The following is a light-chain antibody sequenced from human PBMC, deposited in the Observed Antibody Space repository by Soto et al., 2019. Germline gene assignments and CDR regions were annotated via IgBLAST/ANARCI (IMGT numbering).Light chain of an antibody. CDR3: QQRSNWPPRIT. J-gene: IGKJ4*01. Sequence: EIVLTQSPAILSLSPGERATLSCRASQSVSSNLAWYQQKLGQAPRLLIYDASNRATGIPARFSGSGSGADFTLTISSLEPEDFAVYYCQQRSNWPPRITFGGGTKVDIK. V-gene: IGKV3-11*01. CDR2: DAS. CDR1: QSVSSN.